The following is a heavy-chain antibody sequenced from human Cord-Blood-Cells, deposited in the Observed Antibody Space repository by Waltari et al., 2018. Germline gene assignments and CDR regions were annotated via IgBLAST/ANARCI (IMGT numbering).Heavy chain of an antibody. CDR2: INHSGST. Sequence: QVQLQQGGAGLLKPSETLSLTCAVYGGSFSGYYWSWIRHPPGKGLEWIGEINHSGSTNYNPSLKSRVTISVDTSKNQFSLKLSSVTAADTAVYYCARGPIFGVVINWFDPWGQGTLVTVSS. V-gene: IGHV4-34*01. D-gene: IGHD3-3*01. CDR1: GGSFSGYY. J-gene: IGHJ5*02. CDR3: ARGPIFGVVINWFDP.